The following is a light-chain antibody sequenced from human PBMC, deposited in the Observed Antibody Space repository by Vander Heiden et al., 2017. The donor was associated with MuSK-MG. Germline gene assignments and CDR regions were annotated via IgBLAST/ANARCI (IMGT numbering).Light chain of an antibody. CDR1: SSNIGSNY. J-gene: IGLJ2*01. V-gene: IGLV1-47*02. Sequence: QSVLTQPPSASGTPGPRVTISCSGSSSNIGSNYVYWYQQLPGTDTKRLSDSKNQRPSGVPDRFLCYKAGTSDYRDTSGLRSEEEADDYWAEWGDRLSGGVFGGGTKLTVL. CDR3: AEWGDRLSGGV. CDR2: SKN.